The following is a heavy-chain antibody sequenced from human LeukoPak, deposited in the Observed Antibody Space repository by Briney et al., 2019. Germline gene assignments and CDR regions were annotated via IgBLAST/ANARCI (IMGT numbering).Heavy chain of an antibody. V-gene: IGHV5-51*01. CDR3: ARPGERSRRDWNLDQ. CDR1: GYSFSNYW. D-gene: IGHD1-1*01. Sequence: GESLKISCKASGYSFSNYWIGWVRQVPGKGLEWMGIGYPRDSDTRYSPSFQGQVPISADKSISTAYLQWSSLKASDTAVYYCARPGERSRRDWNLDQWGQGTLVTVSS. J-gene: IGHJ4*02. CDR2: GYPRDSDT.